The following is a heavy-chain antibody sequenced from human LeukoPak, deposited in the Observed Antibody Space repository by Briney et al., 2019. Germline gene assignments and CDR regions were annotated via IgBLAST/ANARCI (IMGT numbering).Heavy chain of an antibody. CDR2: INPSGGST. Sequence: ASVKVSCKASGYTFTSYYMHWVRQAPGQGLEWMGIINPSGGSTSYAQKFQGRVTMTRDTSTGTVYMELSSLRSEDTAVYYCARDRGSGSYYRRFWFDPWGQGTPVTVSS. J-gene: IGHJ5*02. V-gene: IGHV1-46*01. CDR3: ARDRGSGSYYRRFWFDP. D-gene: IGHD1-26*01. CDR1: GYTFTSYY.